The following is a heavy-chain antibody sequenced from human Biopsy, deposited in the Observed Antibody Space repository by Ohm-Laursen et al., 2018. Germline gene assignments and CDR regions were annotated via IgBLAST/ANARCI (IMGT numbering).Heavy chain of an antibody. CDR3: ARDRYYGSENYFSHYNMDV. CDR1: GFTFSSYG. V-gene: IGHV3-33*01. J-gene: IGHJ6*03. CDR2: IWYDGSRE. D-gene: IGHD3-10*01. Sequence: SLRLSCSASGFTFSSYGMHWVRQAPGKGLEWVAVIWYDGSREYYADSVEGRFTISRDNSKNTLYLHMNSLRAADTAVYYCARDRYYGSENYFSHYNMDVWGQGTTVTVSS.